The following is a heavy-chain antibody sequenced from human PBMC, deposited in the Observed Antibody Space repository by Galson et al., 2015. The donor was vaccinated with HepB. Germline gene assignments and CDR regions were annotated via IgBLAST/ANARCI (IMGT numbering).Heavy chain of an antibody. CDR2: IKSKTDGGTA. V-gene: IGHV3-15*01. CDR3: TTNEARVLEWSFTYNYFDY. Sequence: SLRLSCAASGFNFKSAWMTWIRQAPGKGLEWVGHIKSKTDGGTADYGAPVKGRFTISREDSKNTVSLQMNSLKTEDTAVYYCTTNEARVLEWSFTYNYFDYWGQGILVTVSS. J-gene: IGHJ4*02. D-gene: IGHD3-3*01. CDR1: GFNFKSAW.